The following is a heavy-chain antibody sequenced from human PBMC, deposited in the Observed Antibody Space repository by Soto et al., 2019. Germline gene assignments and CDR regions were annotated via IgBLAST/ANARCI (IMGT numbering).Heavy chain of an antibody. CDR3: ARDEILYISRYIVVVPAAIMREYYYGMDV. Sequence: ASVKVSCKASGYTFTSYGISWVRQAPGQGLEWMGWISAYNGNTNYAQKLQGRVTMTTDTSTSTAYMELRSLRSDDTAVYYCARDEILYISRYIVVVPAAIMREYYYGMDVWGQGTTVTVSS. V-gene: IGHV1-18*01. CDR1: GYTFTSYG. D-gene: IGHD2-2*02. J-gene: IGHJ6*02. CDR2: ISAYNGNT.